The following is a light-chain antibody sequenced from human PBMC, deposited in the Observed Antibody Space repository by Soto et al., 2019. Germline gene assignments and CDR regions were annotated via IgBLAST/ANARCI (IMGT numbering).Light chain of an antibody. J-gene: IGKJ1*01. CDR2: DAS. V-gene: IGKV1-5*01. CDR1: PSISTW. Sequence: DIQMTQSPSTLSASLGDRVTITCRASPSISTWLAWYQQKPGKAPKLLIYDASSLESGVPSRFSASGSGTEFTLTISSLQPDDFATYYCQHYNSYSGTFGQGTKVDIK. CDR3: QHYNSYSGT.